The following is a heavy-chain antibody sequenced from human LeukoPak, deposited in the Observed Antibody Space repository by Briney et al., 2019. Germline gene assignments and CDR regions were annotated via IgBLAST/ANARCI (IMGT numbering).Heavy chain of an antibody. CDR1: GFTFSSYE. Sequence: GGSLRLSCAASGFTFSSYEMNWVRQAPGKGLEWVSYISSSGSTIYYADSVKDRFTISRDNAKNSLYLQMNSLRAEDTAVYYCAKDYRAHPMRPKWFDPWGQGTLVTVSS. CDR3: AKDYRAHPMRPKWFDP. V-gene: IGHV3-48*03. CDR2: ISSSGSTI. D-gene: IGHD1-26*01. J-gene: IGHJ5*02.